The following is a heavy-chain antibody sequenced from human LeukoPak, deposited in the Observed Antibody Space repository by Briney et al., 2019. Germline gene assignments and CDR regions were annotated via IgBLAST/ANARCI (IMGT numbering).Heavy chain of an antibody. V-gene: IGHV3-30*18. CDR1: GFTFTSYG. Sequence: GGSLTLSCAASGFTFTSYGMHWVRQAPGKGREWVACISYDGSNKYYADSVKGRFTISRDNSKNTPYPQMNSLKAHHTAVYYCGKRYFDWLDFDYWGQGTLVTVSS. CDR2: ISYDGSNK. D-gene: IGHD3-9*01. J-gene: IGHJ4*02. CDR3: GKRYFDWLDFDY.